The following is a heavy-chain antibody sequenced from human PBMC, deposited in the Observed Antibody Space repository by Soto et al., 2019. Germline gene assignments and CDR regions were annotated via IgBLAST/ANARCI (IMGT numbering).Heavy chain of an antibody. CDR1: GYTFTSYY. D-gene: IGHD2-15*01. V-gene: IGHV1-46*01. J-gene: IGHJ5*02. Sequence: ASVKVSCKASGYTFTSYYMHWVRQAPGQGLEWMGIINPSGGSTSYAQKFQGRVSMTRDTSTSKVYMELSSLRSEDTAVYYCASTNRYCSGGSCYRAGGWFHPWGQGTLVTV. CDR3: ASTNRYCSGGSCYRAGGWFHP. CDR2: INPSGGST.